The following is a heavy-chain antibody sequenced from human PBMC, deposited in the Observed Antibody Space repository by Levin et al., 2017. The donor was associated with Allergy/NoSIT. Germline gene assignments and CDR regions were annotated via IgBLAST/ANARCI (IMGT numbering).Heavy chain of an antibody. CDR2: IIPMSAKA. CDR3: ALASGTDAFDI. CDR1: GGSFSSYA. V-gene: IGHV1-69*06. Sequence: KISCKASGGSFSSYAFSWVRQAPGQVLEWMGGIIPMSAKANFAQKFQDRVTITADKSTTTVYMGLSSLRSEDTAVYYCALASGTDAFDIWGQGTMVTVSS. J-gene: IGHJ3*02.